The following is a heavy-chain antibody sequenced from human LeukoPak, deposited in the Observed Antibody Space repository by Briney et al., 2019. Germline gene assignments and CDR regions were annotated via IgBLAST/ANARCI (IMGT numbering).Heavy chain of an antibody. CDR3: ARSSRYNWNYICNY. D-gene: IGHD1-7*01. CDR1: GGSISSSSYY. Sequence: SETLSLTCTVSGGSISSSSYYWGWIRQPPGKGLEWIGSIYYSGSTYYNPSLKSRVTISVDTSKNQFSLKLSSVTAADTAVYYCARSSRYNWNYICNYWGQGTLVTVSS. CDR2: IYYSGST. V-gene: IGHV4-39*01. J-gene: IGHJ4*02.